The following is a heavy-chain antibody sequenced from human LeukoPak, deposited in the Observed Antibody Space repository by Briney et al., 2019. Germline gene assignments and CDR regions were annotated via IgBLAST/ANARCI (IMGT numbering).Heavy chain of an antibody. D-gene: IGHD4-17*01. V-gene: IGHV4-39*01. Sequence: SQTLSLTCTVAGGSISSSSYCWGWIRQPPGKGLEWFGSIDYSGSTYYNTSLTSRVTISVDTSKNQLSLKLSSVTAADTAVYYCARYHDYGDYHDYWGQGTLVTVSS. CDR1: GGSISSSSYC. J-gene: IGHJ4*02. CDR2: IDYSGST. CDR3: ARYHDYGDYHDY.